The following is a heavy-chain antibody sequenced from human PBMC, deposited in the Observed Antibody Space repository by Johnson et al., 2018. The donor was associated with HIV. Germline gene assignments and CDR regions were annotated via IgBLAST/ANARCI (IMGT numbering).Heavy chain of an antibody. CDR1: GFTFSSYD. D-gene: IGHD3-10*01. CDR2: IGTSGDT. J-gene: IGHJ3*02. CDR3: ARGSGVHSAFDI. V-gene: IGHV3-13*01. Sequence: GQLVESGGGLVQPGGSLRLSCAASGFTFSSYDMHWVRQATGKGLEWVSTIGTSGDTYHPGSVKGRFTISRENAKNSLYLQMNSLRAGDTAVYFCARGSGVHSAFDIWGQGTVVTVSS.